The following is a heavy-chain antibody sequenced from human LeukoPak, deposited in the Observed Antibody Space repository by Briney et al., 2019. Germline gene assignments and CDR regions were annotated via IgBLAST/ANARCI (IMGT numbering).Heavy chain of an antibody. V-gene: IGHV4-39*01. D-gene: IGHD2-2*02. J-gene: IGHJ6*02. CDR1: GGSISSSSYY. Sequence: SETLSLTCTVSGGSISSSSYYWGWIRQPPGKGLEWIGSIYYSGSTYYNPSLKSRVTISVDTSKNQFSLKLSSVTAADTAVYYCARSKGCSSTSCFTPGGMDVWGQGTTVTVSS. CDR3: ARSKGCSSTSCFTPGGMDV. CDR2: IYYSGST.